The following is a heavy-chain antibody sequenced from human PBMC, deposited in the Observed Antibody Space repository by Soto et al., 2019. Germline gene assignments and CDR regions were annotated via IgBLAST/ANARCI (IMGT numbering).Heavy chain of an antibody. J-gene: IGHJ4*02. Sequence: SETLSLTCTVSGGSISSSSYYWGWIRQPPGKGLEWIGSIYYSGSTYYNPSLKSRVTISVDTSKNQFSLKLSSVTAADTAVYYCARTRITMVRGVIITSLFDYWGQGTLVTVSS. CDR2: IYYSGST. CDR3: ARTRITMVRGVIITSLFDY. V-gene: IGHV4-39*01. CDR1: GGSISSSSYY. D-gene: IGHD3-10*01.